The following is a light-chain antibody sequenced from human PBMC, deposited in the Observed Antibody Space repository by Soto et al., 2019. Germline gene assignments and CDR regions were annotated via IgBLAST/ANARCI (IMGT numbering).Light chain of an antibody. CDR3: QQYENVPIT. CDR2: DAS. CDR1: QDIRKY. J-gene: IGKJ5*01. V-gene: IGKV1-33*01. Sequence: PMTQSPASLSASVGVRVTITGQASQDIRKYLNWYQQKPGKAPKHLIYDASNMQPWVPSRFSGSGSWTDFTFAISSLQPEDIATYNCQQYENVPITFGQGTRLEIK.